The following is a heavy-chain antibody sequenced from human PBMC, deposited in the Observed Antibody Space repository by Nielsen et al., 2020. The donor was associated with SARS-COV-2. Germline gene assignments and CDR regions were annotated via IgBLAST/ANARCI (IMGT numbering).Heavy chain of an antibody. Sequence: SETLSLTCTVPGGSISSYYWSWIRQPPGKGLEWIGYIFYSGSMNYNPSLKSRVTISVDTSKNQFSLKLSSVTAADTAVYYCARIIVVVPAARWFDPWGQGTLVTVSS. D-gene: IGHD2-2*01. CDR2: IFYSGSM. CDR3: ARIIVVVPAARWFDP. V-gene: IGHV4-59*12. J-gene: IGHJ5*02. CDR1: GGSISSYY.